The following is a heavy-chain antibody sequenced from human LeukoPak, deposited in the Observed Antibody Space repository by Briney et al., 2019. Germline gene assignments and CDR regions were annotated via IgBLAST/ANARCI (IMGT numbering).Heavy chain of an antibody. CDR3: ASGVWGSYRHDY. D-gene: IGHD3-16*02. CDR2: IYSGGST. CDR1: GFTVSSNY. V-gene: IGHV3-53*01. Sequence: GGSLRLSCAASGFTVSSNYMSWVRQAPGKGLKWVSVIYSGGSTYYADSVKGRFTISRDNSKNTLYLQMNSLRAEDTAVYYCASGVWGSYRHDYWGQGTLVTVSS. J-gene: IGHJ4*02.